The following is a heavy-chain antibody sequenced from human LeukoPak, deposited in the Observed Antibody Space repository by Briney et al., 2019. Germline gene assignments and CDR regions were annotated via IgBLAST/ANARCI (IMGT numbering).Heavy chain of an antibody. V-gene: IGHV3-66*01. Sequence: GGSLRLSCAASGFTVSSNYMSWVRQAPGKGLEWVSVIYSGGSTYYADSVKGRFTISRDNSKSTLYLQMNSLRAEDTAVYYCARVARLEYYYMDVWGKGTTVTISS. CDR2: IYSGGST. CDR3: ARVARLEYYYMDV. CDR1: GFTVSSNY. J-gene: IGHJ6*03. D-gene: IGHD1-1*01.